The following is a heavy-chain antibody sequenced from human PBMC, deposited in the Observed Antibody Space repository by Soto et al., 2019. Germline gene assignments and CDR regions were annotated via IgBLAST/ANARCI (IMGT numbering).Heavy chain of an antibody. V-gene: IGHV3-21*01. CDR1: GFTFSSYS. J-gene: IGHJ4*02. CDR3: ARDGYSSSCRDY. CDR2: ISSSSSYI. Sequence: EVQLVESGGGLVKPGGSLRLSCAASGFTFSSYSMNWVRQAPGKGLEWVSSISSSSSYIYYADSVKGRFTISRDNAKNSLYRQMNSLRAEDTAVYDCARDGYSSSCRDYWGQGTLVTVSS. D-gene: IGHD6-13*01.